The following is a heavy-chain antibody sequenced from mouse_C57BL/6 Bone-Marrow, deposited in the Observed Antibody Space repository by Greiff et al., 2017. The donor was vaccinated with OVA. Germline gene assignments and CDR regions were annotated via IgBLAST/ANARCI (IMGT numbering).Heavy chain of an antibody. V-gene: IGHV1-64*01. D-gene: IGHD2-5*01. CDR1: GYTFTSYW. CDR3: ARYDYYSNYRGFAY. J-gene: IGHJ3*01. Sequence: QVQLQQSGAELVKPGASVKLSCKASGYTFTSYWMHWVKQRPGQGLEWIGMIHPSSGSTNYNEKFKSKATLTVDKSSSTAYMQLSSLTSEDSAVYYCARYDYYSNYRGFAYWGQGTLVTVSA. CDR2: IHPSSGST.